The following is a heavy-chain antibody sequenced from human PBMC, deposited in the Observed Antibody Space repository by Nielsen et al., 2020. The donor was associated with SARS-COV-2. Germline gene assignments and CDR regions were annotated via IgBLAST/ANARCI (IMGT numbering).Heavy chain of an antibody. CDR1: GITFSSYV. D-gene: IGHD4-17*01. V-gene: IGHV3-23*01. J-gene: IGHJ5*02. Sequence: GESLKISCATSGITFSSYVMSWVRQPPGKGLEWISAIGASGTSTYYVDSVKGRFTISRDNSKNTVFLQMNSLRVEDTAVYYCARAATATSLPAWGQGALVVVSS. CDR3: ARAATATSLPA. CDR2: IGASGTST.